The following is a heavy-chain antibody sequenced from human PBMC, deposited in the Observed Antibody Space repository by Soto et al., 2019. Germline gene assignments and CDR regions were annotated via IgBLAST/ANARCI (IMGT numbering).Heavy chain of an antibody. V-gene: IGHV1-3*01. J-gene: IGHJ4*02. Sequence: QVPLVQSGAEVKKPGASVKVSCKASGYTFTSYAMHWVRQAPGQRLEWMGWINAGNGNTKYSQKFQGRVTITRDTSASTAYMELSSLRSEDTAVYYCARDVTTVTKYYFDYWGQGTLVTVSA. D-gene: IGHD4-4*01. CDR3: ARDVTTVTKYYFDY. CDR2: INAGNGNT. CDR1: GYTFTSYA.